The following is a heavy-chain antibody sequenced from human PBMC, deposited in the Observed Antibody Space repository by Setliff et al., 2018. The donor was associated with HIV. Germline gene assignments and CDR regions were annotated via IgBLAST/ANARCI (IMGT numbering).Heavy chain of an antibody. V-gene: IGHV1-18*01. J-gene: IGHJ4*02. D-gene: IGHD3-10*01. CDR3: ARDSEAGV. CDR2: XSTYNGNT. CDR1: GYTFXNYG. Sequence: ASXKVSXKASGYTFXNYGISWVRQAPGQGLEXXXXXSTYNGNTNYAQXFQGRVTLTXDTSTNXXYMGXXGLKSDGPAMYYCARDSEAGVWGQGTLVTVSS.